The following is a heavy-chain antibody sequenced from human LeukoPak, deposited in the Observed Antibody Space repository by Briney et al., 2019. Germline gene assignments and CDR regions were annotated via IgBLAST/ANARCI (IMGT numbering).Heavy chain of an antibody. J-gene: IGHJ4*02. CDR3: AKGHSSTSRPYFDY. D-gene: IGHD2-2*01. V-gene: IGHV3-33*06. Sequence: GSLRLSCAASGFTFSSYGMHWVRQAPGKGLEWVAVIWYDGSNKYYADSVKGRFTISRDNSKNTLYLQMNSLRAEDTAVYYCAKGHSSTSRPYFDYWGQGTLVTVSS. CDR2: IWYDGSNK. CDR1: GFTFSSYG.